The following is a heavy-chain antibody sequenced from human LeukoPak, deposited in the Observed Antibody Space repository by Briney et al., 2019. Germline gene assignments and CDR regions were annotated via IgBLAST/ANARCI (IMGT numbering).Heavy chain of an antibody. CDR3: AREPGFDSSGYLNWFDP. CDR1: GGSISSSSAY. J-gene: IGHJ5*02. CDR2: ISYSGST. Sequence: SETLSLTCTVSGGSISSSSAYWGWIRQPPGKGLEWIACISYSGSTKYNPSLKSRVTISVDTSKNQLSLKLSSVTAADTAVYYCAREPGFDSSGYLNWFDPWGQGTLVTVSS. D-gene: IGHD3-22*01. V-gene: IGHV4-61*01.